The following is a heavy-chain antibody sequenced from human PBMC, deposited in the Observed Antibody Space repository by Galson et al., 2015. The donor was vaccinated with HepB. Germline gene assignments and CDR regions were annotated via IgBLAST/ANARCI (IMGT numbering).Heavy chain of an antibody. D-gene: IGHD3-10*01. CDR1: GFTFSDYY. Sequence: SLRLSCAASGFTFSDYYMSWIRQAPGKGLEWVSYISSSSSYTNYADSVKGRFTISRDNAKNSLYLQMNSLRAEDTAVYYCARDHYGSGTHTWSYWGQGTLVTVSS. CDR2: ISSSSSYT. J-gene: IGHJ4*02. V-gene: IGHV3-11*06. CDR3: ARDHYGSGTHTWSY.